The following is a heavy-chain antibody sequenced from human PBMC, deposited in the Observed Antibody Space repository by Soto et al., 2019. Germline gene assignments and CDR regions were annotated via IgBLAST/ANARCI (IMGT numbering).Heavy chain of an antibody. V-gene: IGHV5-10-1*01. CDR2: IDPSDSYT. J-gene: IGHJ4*02. Sequence: PGESLKISCKCSGYSFTSYWISWVRQMPGKGLEWMGRIDPSDSYTNYSPSFQGHVTISADKSISTAYLQWSSLKASDTAMYYCARGPRIDTFPLFSSGTIDYWGQGTLVTVSS. D-gene: IGHD3-16*01. CDR3: ARGPRIDTFPLFSSGTIDY. CDR1: GYSFTSYW.